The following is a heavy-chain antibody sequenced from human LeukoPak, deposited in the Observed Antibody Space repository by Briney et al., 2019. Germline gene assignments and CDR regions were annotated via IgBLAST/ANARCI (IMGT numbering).Heavy chain of an antibody. CDR1: GFTFSNYV. J-gene: IGHJ4*02. V-gene: IGHV3-23*01. D-gene: IGHD2-2*01. CDR2: LSGSGSTT. CDR3: AKDACSSSTCYAFDY. Sequence: PGGSLRLSCAASGFTFSNYVMSWVRQAPGKGLEWVSALSGSGSTTYYADSVKGRFTISRDNSKNTLYLQMNSLRAEDTAVYYCAKDACSSSTCYAFDYWGQGTLVPVSS.